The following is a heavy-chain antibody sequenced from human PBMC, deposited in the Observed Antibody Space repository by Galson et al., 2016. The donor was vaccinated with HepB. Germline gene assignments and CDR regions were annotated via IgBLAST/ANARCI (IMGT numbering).Heavy chain of an antibody. Sequence: PALVKPTQTLTLTCTFSGFSLNIDGEGVGWIRQPPGKALEWLALVYWNDDKRYSPSLKTRLTITKDASKKQVFLKMTKMNPADTATYYCAHIGRRFGDLAFDYGGQGAQVTV. CDR1: GFSLNIDGEG. CDR3: AHIGRRFGDLAFDY. J-gene: IGHJ4*02. D-gene: IGHD3-10*01. V-gene: IGHV2-5*01. CDR2: VYWNDDK.